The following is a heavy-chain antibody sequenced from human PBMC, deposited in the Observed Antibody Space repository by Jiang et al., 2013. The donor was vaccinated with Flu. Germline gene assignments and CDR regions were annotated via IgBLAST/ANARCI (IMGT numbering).Heavy chain of an antibody. CDR3: ARQDTIFGVVIITGAFDT. CDR2: ISSSGSTI. CDR1: GFTFSDYY. Sequence: LSCAASGFTFSDYYMSWIRQAPGKGLEWVSYISSSGSTIYYADSVKGRFTISRDNAKNSLYLQMNSLRAEDTAVYYCARQDTIFGVVIITGAFDTWGQGTMVTVSS. D-gene: IGHD3-3*01. J-gene: IGHJ3*02. V-gene: IGHV3-11*01.